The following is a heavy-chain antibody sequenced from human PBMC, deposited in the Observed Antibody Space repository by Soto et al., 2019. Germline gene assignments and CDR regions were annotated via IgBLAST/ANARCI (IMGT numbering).Heavy chain of an antibody. D-gene: IGHD1-1*01. CDR1: GGFVSSGSYY. V-gene: IGHV4-34*01. CDR3: ARVERGTATTVVDAFDI. CDR2: MSHSGGT. Sequence: QVQLQQWGAGLLKPSETLSLTCAVYGGFVSSGSYYWSWIRQPPGKGQEWIGEMSHSGGTHFNPSLKSLVTTSVDTSKNQFSLKMSSVTAVDTALYYCARVERGTATTVVDAFDIWGPGTMVTVSS. J-gene: IGHJ3*02.